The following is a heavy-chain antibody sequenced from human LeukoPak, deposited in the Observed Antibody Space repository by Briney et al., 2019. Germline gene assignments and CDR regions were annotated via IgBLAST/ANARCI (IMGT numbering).Heavy chain of an antibody. CDR2: IYPGDSDT. J-gene: IGHJ4*02. Sequence: GESLKISCKGSGYSFTSYWIGWVRQMPGKGLEWMGIIYPGDSDTRYSPSFQGQVTISADRSISTAYLQWSSLKASDTAMYYCARYIAAAGTFFDYWGQGTLVTVSS. CDR3: ARYIAAAGTFFDY. V-gene: IGHV5-51*01. CDR1: GYSFTSYW. D-gene: IGHD6-13*01.